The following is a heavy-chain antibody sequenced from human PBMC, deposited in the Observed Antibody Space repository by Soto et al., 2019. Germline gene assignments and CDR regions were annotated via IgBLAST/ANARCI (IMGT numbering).Heavy chain of an antibody. CDR3: ARDFLEVHSSSWPAYYYYGMDV. D-gene: IGHD6-13*01. J-gene: IGHJ6*02. V-gene: IGHV1-18*01. CDR1: GYTFTSYG. CDR2: ISAYNGST. Sequence: ASVKVSCKASGYTFTSYGISWVRQAPGQGLEWMGWISAYNGSTNYAQKLQGGVTMTTDTSTSTAYMELRSLRSDDTAVYYCARDFLEVHSSSWPAYYYYGMDVWGQGTTVTVSS.